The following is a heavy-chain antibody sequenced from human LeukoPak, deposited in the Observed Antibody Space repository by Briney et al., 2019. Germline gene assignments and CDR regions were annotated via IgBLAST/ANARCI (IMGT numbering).Heavy chain of an antibody. CDR2: IKQDGSEK. D-gene: IGHD3-10*01. CDR3: ARDRGSRYYYMDV. J-gene: IGHJ6*03. V-gene: IGHV3-7*01. Sequence: GGSLRLSCAASGFTFSSYWMTWVRQAPGKGLEWVANIKQDGSEKYYVDSLRGRFTISRDNAQNSLYLQMNSLRAEDTAVYYCARDRGSRYYYMDVWGKGTTVTISS. CDR1: GFTFSSYW.